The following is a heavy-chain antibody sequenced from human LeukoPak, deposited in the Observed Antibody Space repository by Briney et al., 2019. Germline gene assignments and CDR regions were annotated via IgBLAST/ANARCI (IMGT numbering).Heavy chain of an antibody. CDR3: ARLYYYDSSGYRHYYYYYMDV. CDR2: IYYSGST. D-gene: IGHD3-22*01. J-gene: IGHJ6*03. Sequence: SETLSLTCAVYGGSFSGYYWGWIRQPPGKGLEWIGSIYYSGSTYYNPSLKSRVTISVDTSKNQFSLKLSSVTAADTAVYYCARLYYYDSSGYRHYYYYYMDVWGKGTTVTVSS. CDR1: GGSFSGYY. V-gene: IGHV4-34*01.